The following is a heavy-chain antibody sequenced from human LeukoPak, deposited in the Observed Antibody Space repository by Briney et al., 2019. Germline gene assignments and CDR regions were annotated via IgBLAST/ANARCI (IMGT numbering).Heavy chain of an antibody. J-gene: IGHJ6*02. CDR3: ARGSCSSRSCYKRVNGLDV. CDR1: GFTFSNYD. Sequence: GGSLRLSCAASGFTFSNYDMHWVRHATGKGLEWVSAFHTAGDIHYSGSVKGRFATSRENAKNSFYLQMNNLGAGDTVVYYCARGSCSSRSCYKRVNGLDVWGQGTPVTVSS. V-gene: IGHV3-13*01. CDR2: FHTAGDI. D-gene: IGHD2-2*01.